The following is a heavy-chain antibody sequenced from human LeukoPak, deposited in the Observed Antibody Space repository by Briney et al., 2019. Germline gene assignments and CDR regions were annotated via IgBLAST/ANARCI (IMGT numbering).Heavy chain of an antibody. Sequence: SVKVSCKASGGTFSSYAISWVRQAPGQGLEWMGRIIPILGIANYAQKFQGRVTITADKSTSTAYMELSSLRSEDTAVYYCASLWGSGYGRDLDPWGQGTLVTVSS. CDR2: IIPILGIA. CDR1: GGTFSSYA. D-gene: IGHD3-16*01. J-gene: IGHJ5*02. V-gene: IGHV1-69*04. CDR3: ASLWGSGYGRDLDP.